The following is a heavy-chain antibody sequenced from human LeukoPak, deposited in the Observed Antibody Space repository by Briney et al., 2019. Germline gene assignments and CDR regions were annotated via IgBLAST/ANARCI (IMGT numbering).Heavy chain of an antibody. D-gene: IGHD2-15*01. CDR1: GYTFIAYY. J-gene: IGHJ5*02. CDR2: INPNTGGT. V-gene: IGHV1-2*06. CDR3: ARAVVVASVPDLNWFDP. Sequence: ASVKVSCKASGYTFIAYYIHWVRQAPGQGLEWMGRINPNTGGTLYAQKFQGRVTMTRDTSISTAYMELSRLRSDDTAVYYCARAVVVASVPDLNWFDPWGQGTLVTVSS.